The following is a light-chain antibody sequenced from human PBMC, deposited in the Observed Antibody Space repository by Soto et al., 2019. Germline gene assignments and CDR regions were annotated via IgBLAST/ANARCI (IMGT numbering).Light chain of an antibody. CDR2: RSN. CDR1: SSNIESNY. CDR3: ATWDDSLSGLV. J-gene: IGLJ1*01. Sequence: QSVLPQPPSASGTPGQRVTISCSGSSSNIESNYVYWYQHLPGTAPKLVIYRSNQRPSGVPDRFSGSKSGTSASLAISGLRSEDEADYYCATWDDSLSGLVFGTGTKVTVL. V-gene: IGLV1-47*01.